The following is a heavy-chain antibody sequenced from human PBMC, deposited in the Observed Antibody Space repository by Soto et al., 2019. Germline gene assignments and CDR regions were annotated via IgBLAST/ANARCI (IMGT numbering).Heavy chain of an antibody. D-gene: IGHD3-22*01. CDR1: GGSVSSCSYY. J-gene: IGHJ4*02. CDR2: IYYSGST. Sequence: SETLSLTCTVSGGSVSSCSYYWSWIRQPPGKGLEWIGYIYYSGSTNYNPSLKSRVTISVDTSKNQFSLKLSSVTAADTAVYYCARVNYYDSSGEDYWGQGTLVTVSS. CDR3: ARVNYYDSSGEDY. V-gene: IGHV4-61*01.